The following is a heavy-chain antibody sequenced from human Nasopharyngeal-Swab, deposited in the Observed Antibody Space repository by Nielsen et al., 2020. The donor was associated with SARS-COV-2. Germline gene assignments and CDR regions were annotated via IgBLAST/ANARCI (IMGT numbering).Heavy chain of an antibody. CDR3: ARGSGSYKESLFDY. Sequence: GKSLKISCAASGFTFSSYGMHWVRQAPGKGPEWVAVISYDGSNKYYADSAKGRFTISRDNSKNTLYLQMNSLRAEDTAVYYCARGSGSYKESLFDYWGQGTLVTVSS. V-gene: IGHV3-30*03. CDR1: GFTFSSYG. CDR2: ISYDGSNK. D-gene: IGHD1-26*01. J-gene: IGHJ4*02.